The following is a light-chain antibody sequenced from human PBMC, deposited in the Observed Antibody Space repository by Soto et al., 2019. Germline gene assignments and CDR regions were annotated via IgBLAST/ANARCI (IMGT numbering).Light chain of an antibody. CDR2: DAS. Sequence: DIQMTQSPSTLSASVGDRVTITCRASQSISSWLAWYQQKPGKAPKLLIYDASSLESGVPSRFSGSGSGTEFTLTISSLQPDDFATYYCNRYNSYGTFGQGTKVEIK. J-gene: IGKJ1*01. CDR1: QSISSW. CDR3: NRYNSYGT. V-gene: IGKV1-5*01.